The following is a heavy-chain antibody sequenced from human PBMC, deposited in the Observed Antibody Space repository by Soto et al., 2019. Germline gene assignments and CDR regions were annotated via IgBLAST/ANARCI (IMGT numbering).Heavy chain of an antibody. Sequence: QPGGSLRLSCEASGFKFDDYMMHWVRQAPGKGLEWISLISWDGGSIDYADSIKGRFTVSRDNSKTSLYLHMDSLTSDDTAFYFWAKEGNGGNSLGSWGQGTLVTAPQ. V-gene: IGHV3-43*01. J-gene: IGHJ4*02. CDR2: ISWDGGSI. D-gene: IGHD4-4*01. CDR1: GFKFDDYM. CDR3: AKEGNGGNSLGS.